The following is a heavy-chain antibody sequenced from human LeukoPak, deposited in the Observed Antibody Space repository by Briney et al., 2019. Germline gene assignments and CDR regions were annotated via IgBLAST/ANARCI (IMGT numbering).Heavy chain of an antibody. Sequence: SETLSLTCTVSGGSISSYYWSWIRQPPGKGLEWIGYIYYSGSNNYNPSLKSRVTISVDTSKNQFSLKLSSVTAADTAVYYCARFKGDYCSGGSCYSFGFDPWGQGTLVTVSS. J-gene: IGHJ5*02. CDR3: ARFKGDYCSGGSCYSFGFDP. CDR2: IYYSGSN. D-gene: IGHD2-15*01. CDR1: GGSISSYY. V-gene: IGHV4-59*08.